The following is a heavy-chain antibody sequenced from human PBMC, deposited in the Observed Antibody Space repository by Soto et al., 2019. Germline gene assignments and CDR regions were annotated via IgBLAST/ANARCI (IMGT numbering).Heavy chain of an antibody. CDR3: ARDGSSAPEYITIFGVVSAFDI. D-gene: IGHD3-3*01. CDR1: GFTFSSYA. V-gene: IGHV3-30-3*01. CDR2: ISYDGSNK. Sequence: QPGGSLRLSCAASGFTFSSYAMHWVRQAPGKGLEWVAVISYDGSNKYYADSVKGRFTISRDNSKNTLYLQMNSLRAEDTAVYYCARDGSSAPEYITIFGVVSAFDIWGQGTMVTVSS. J-gene: IGHJ3*02.